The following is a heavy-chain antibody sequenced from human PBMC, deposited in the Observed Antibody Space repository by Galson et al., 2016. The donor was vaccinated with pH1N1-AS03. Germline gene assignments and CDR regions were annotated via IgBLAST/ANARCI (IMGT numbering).Heavy chain of an antibody. J-gene: IGHJ3*02. D-gene: IGHD1-26*01. V-gene: IGHV1-18*04. CDR3: ARDQGSGGTTRAFDI. Sequence: SVKVSCKASGYTFSSYGISWVRQAPGQGLEWMGWITAYNGNSNYAQKLQGRLTMTTDTSTSTAYMELRSLRSDDTAVYYCARDQGSGGTTRAFDIWGQGTMVTVSS. CDR1: GYTFSSYG. CDR2: ITAYNGNS.